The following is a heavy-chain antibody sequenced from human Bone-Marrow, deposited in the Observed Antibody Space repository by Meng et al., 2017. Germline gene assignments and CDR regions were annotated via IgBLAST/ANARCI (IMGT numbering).Heavy chain of an antibody. Sequence: GESLKISCAASGFTFSSYGMHWVRQAPGKGLEWVAVIWYDGSNKYYADSVKGRFTISRDNSKNTLYLQMNSLRAEDTAVYYCARDAILELPDAFDIWGQGTMVTVSS. CDR1: GFTFSSYG. J-gene: IGHJ3*02. CDR3: ARDAILELPDAFDI. CDR2: IWYDGSNK. D-gene: IGHD3-9*01. V-gene: IGHV3-33*01.